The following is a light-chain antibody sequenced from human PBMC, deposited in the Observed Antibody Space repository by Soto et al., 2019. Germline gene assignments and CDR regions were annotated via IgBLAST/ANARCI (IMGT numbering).Light chain of an antibody. V-gene: IGLV2-8*01. Sequence: QSVLTQPPSASGSPGQSVTISCTGTSSDVGGYNYVSWYQQHPGKAPKLMIYEVNKRPSGVPDRFSGSKSGNTASLTVSGLRAEDDADYYCSSYAGSNNLVFGGGTKLTVL. CDR1: SSDVGGYNY. J-gene: IGLJ2*01. CDR2: EVN. CDR3: SSYAGSNNLV.